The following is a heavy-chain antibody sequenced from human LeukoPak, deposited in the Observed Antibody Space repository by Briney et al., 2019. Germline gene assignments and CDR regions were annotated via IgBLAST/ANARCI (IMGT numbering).Heavy chain of an antibody. Sequence: GESLKISCKGSGYSFTTYWIGWVRQMPGKGLEWMGIIYPGDSDTKYSPSFQGQVSISADKSINTAYLQWSSLKASDTAMYFCARIDDFAIWGQGTMVTVSS. CDR1: GYSFTTYW. CDR3: ARIDDFAI. J-gene: IGHJ3*02. V-gene: IGHV5-51*01. CDR2: IYPGDSDT.